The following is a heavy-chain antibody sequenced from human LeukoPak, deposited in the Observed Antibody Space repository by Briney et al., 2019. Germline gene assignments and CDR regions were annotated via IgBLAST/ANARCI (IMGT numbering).Heavy chain of an antibody. CDR2: INSDGSST. J-gene: IGHJ4*02. Sequence: GGSLRLSCAASGFAFRSYWMHWVRQAPGKGLVWVSRINSDGSSTNYADSVKGRFTISRDNAKNTLYLQMNSLRAEDTAVYYCTRAPYYDFWSGYPPDYWGQGTLVTVSS. CDR3: TRAPYYDFWSGYPPDY. V-gene: IGHV3-74*01. D-gene: IGHD3-3*01. CDR1: GFAFRSYW.